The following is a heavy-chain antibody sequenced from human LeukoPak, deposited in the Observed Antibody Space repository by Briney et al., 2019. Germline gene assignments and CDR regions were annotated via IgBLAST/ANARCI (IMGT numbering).Heavy chain of an antibody. D-gene: IGHD6-13*01. V-gene: IGHV3-9*01. CDR2: ISWNSGSI. Sequence: GGSLRLSCAASGFTFDDYAMHWVRQAPGKGLEWVSGISWNSGSIGYADSVKGRFTISRDNAKNSLYLQMNSLRSEDTAVYYCARGRRIAAAANWFDPWGQGTLVTVSS. CDR3: ARGRRIAAAANWFDP. J-gene: IGHJ5*02. CDR1: GFTFDDYA.